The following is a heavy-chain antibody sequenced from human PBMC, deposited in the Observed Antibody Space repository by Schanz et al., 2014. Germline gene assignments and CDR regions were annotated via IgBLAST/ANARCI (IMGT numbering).Heavy chain of an antibody. CDR1: GITFSDYA. V-gene: IGHV3-23*04. J-gene: IGHJ5*02. CDR2: INTADTT. Sequence: EVQLVESGGGLVKPGGSLRLSCAASGITFSDYALSWVRQSPGKGLEWVSAINTADTTYYADSVKGRFTVSRDNSKNTVYLHMNSLRDEDTAVYYCAKDMNREATAPESWGQGTLVVVSS. CDR3: AKDMNREATAPES. D-gene: IGHD5-12*01.